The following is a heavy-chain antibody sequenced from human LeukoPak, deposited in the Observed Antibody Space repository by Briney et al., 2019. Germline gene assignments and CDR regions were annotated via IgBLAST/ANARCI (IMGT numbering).Heavy chain of an antibody. CDR3: ARPFYFDSIDI. CDR1: GIAFSNHW. J-gene: IGHJ4*02. Sequence: PGGSLRLSCAASGIAFSNHWMHWVRQAPGKGLEWVSWINNDGSYAVYADSVRARFTISRDNAKNTLYLQMNSLRVDDTAVYYCARPFYFDSIDIWGQGTLVTVSS. V-gene: IGHV3-74*01. D-gene: IGHD3-22*01. CDR2: INNDGSYA.